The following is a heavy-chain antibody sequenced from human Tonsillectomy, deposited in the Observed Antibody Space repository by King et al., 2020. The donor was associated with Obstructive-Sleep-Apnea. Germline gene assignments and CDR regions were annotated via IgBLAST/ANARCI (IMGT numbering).Heavy chain of an antibody. CDR1: GDSVSSNSAA. J-gene: IGHJ5*02. CDR2: TYFRSKWYN. V-gene: IGHV6-1*01. D-gene: IGHD6-13*01. CDR3: ERIGDSTSWYFDWFDP. Sequence: VQLQQSGPGLVKPSQTLSLTCAISGDSVSSNSAAWNWIRQSPSRGLEWLGRTYFRSKWYNDYAVSVKSRITINPDTSKNHFSLQLNSVTPEDTALYYCERIGDSTSWYFDWFDPWGQGTLVTVSS.